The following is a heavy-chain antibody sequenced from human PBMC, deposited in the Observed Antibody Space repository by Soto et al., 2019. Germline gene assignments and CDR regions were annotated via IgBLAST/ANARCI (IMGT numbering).Heavy chain of an antibody. D-gene: IGHD3-3*01. CDR3: ARDAPPPELRFLEWHNYDYNGMDV. CDR1: GYSFTAYG. CDR2: ISCYNGKT. J-gene: IGHJ6*02. Sequence: QVQVEQSGDEVKETGASVRVSCKTSGYSFTAYGISWVRQAPGQGLEWMGWISCYNGKTKYAQKVQGRVTMTTDTSTSRAYMEVRSLRSDDTAIYYCARDAPPPELRFLEWHNYDYNGMDVWGQGTTVTVSS. V-gene: IGHV1-18*01.